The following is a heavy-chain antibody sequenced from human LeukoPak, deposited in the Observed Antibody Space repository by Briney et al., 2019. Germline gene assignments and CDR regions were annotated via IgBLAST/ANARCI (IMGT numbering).Heavy chain of an antibody. D-gene: IGHD3-10*02. Sequence: GGSLRLSCEASGFTFSSNAMSWVRQAPGKGLEWVSGIGSDVRTHYADSVKGRFTISRDNAKNSLYLQMNSQRAEDTAVYYCAELGITMIGGVWGKGTTVTISS. CDR1: GFTFSSNA. V-gene: IGHV3-23*01. CDR3: AELGITMIGGV. CDR2: IGSDVRT. J-gene: IGHJ6*04.